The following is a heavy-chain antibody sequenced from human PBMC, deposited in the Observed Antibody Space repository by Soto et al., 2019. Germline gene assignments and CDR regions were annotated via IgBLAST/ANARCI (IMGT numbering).Heavy chain of an antibody. V-gene: IGHV3-23*01. Sequence: EVQLLESGGGLAQPGGSLRLSCAASGFIFSTYAMSWVRQAPGKGLEWVSSISGSGANTYYAASVRGRFNISRDNSKNSRYLQVNGLRGEDTGVYYCAKDAGYSWNDPFDYWGQGALGSVSS. D-gene: IGHD1-1*01. CDR2: ISGSGANT. J-gene: IGHJ4*02. CDR1: GFIFSTYA. CDR3: AKDAGYSWNDPFDY.